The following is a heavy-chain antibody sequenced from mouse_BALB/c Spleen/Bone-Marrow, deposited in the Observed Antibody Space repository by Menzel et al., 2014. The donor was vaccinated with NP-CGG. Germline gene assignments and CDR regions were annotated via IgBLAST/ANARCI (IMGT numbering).Heavy chain of an antibody. J-gene: IGHJ4*01. CDR1: GYTFTEYT. Sequence: VQLKDSGPELVKPGASVKISCKTSGYTFTEYTMHWVKRSHGKSLEWIGGINPNNGGTIYNQKFKGKATLTVDKSSSTAYMELRSLTSEDSAVYYCARKDYGYNYVMDYWGQGTSVTVSS. D-gene: IGHD1-2*01. CDR3: ARKDYGYNYVMDY. CDR2: INPNNGGT. V-gene: IGHV1-18*01.